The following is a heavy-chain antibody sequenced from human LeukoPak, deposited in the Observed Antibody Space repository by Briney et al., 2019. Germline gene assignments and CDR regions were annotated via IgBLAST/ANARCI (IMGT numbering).Heavy chain of an antibody. V-gene: IGHV4-30-4*01. D-gene: IGHD6-19*01. CDR3: ARIVAVAGTGRDY. J-gene: IGHJ4*02. CDR2: IYYSGST. Sequence: PSETLSLTCTVSGGSISSGDYYWSWIRQPPGKGLEWIGYIYYSGSTYYNPSLKSRVTISVDTSKNQFSLKLSSVTAADTAVYYCARIVAVAGTGRDYWGQGTLVTVSS. CDR1: GGSISSGDYY.